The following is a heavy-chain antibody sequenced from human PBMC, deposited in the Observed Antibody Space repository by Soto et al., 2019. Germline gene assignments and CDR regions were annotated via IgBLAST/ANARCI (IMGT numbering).Heavy chain of an antibody. CDR2: IQDDGGDE. J-gene: IGHJ4*02. D-gene: IGHD6-19*01. CDR3: AGGSGWISDS. CDR1: GFTFSPYW. Sequence: EVQLVESGGGLVQPGGSLRLSCAASGFTFSPYWMSWVRQAPGKGLEWVAIIQDDGGDEHYLEAVRGRFTISIDNAKKSLYLAMDSLRVEDMAVYYCAGGSGWISDSWGQGTLVTVSS. V-gene: IGHV3-7*05.